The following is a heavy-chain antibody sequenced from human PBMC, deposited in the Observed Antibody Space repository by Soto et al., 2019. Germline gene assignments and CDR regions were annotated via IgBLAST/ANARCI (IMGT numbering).Heavy chain of an antibody. Sequence: PGGSLRLSCAASGFTFSSYSMNWVRQAPGKGLEWVSSISSSSNIYYADSVKGRFTISRDNPKNTLYLLMNSLRAEDTAVYYCAKDQKGHSSGYYRYFDYWGQGTLVTVSS. J-gene: IGHJ4*02. CDR2: ISSSSNI. D-gene: IGHD3-22*01. CDR3: AKDQKGHSSGYYRYFDY. CDR1: GFTFSSYS. V-gene: IGHV3-21*04.